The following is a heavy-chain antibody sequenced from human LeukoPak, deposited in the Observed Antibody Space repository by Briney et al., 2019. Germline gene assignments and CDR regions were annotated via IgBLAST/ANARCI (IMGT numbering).Heavy chain of an antibody. CDR2: IYSGGST. D-gene: IGHD6-13*01. Sequence: SETLSLTCSVSGDSISNYYRSWIRQPAGKGLEWIGRIYSGGSTHYNLSLKSRVTMSLDTSKNQFSLRLSSVTAADTAVYFCAKDSSRLDPWGQGTLVTVSS. V-gene: IGHV4-4*07. J-gene: IGHJ5*02. CDR3: AKDSSRLDP. CDR1: GDSISNYY.